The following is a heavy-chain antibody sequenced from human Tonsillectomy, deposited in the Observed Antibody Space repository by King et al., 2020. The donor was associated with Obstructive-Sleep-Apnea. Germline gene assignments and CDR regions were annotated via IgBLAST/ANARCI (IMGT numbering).Heavy chain of an antibody. V-gene: IGHV3-23*04. J-gene: IGHJ4*02. CDR1: GFNFTSSA. D-gene: IGHD3-22*01. CDR3: AKIHHSSGPGYY. CDR2: IVDSDDKT. Sequence: VQLVESGGGLVQPGGSLRLSCAVSGFNFTSSAMTWVRQAPGTGLEWVSSIVDSDDKTYYADSVKGRFTISKDRSPSTFSLQMNSLRVEDTAIYFCAKIHHSSGPGYYWGQGTLVTVSS.